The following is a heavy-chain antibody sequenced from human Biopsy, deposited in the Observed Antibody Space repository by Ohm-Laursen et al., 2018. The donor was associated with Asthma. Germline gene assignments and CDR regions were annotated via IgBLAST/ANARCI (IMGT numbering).Heavy chain of an antibody. D-gene: IGHD3-3*01. J-gene: IGHJ5*02. Sequence: TQTLTLTCTFSGFSLRNARMGVPWIRQPPGTALEWLAHIFLNDEKSYSTSLKSRITVSKDTAKSQVVLTMSNMDPVDTATYYCARVVNYDFRSGYWFDPWGQGTLVTVSS. CDR1: GFSLRNARMG. V-gene: IGHV2-26*01. CDR3: ARVVNYDFRSGYWFDP. CDR2: IFLNDEK.